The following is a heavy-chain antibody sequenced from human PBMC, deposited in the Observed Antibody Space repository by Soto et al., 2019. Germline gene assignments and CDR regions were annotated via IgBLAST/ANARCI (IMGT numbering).Heavy chain of an antibody. J-gene: IGHJ4*02. Sequence: QVQLVESGGGVVQPGRSLRLSCAASGFTFSSYGMHWVRQAPGEGLEWVAVIWYDGSNKYYADSVKGRFTISRDNSKNTLYLQMNSLRAEDTAVYYCARDRPHFGVVTGPDYWGQGTLVTVSS. D-gene: IGHD3-3*01. V-gene: IGHV3-33*01. CDR2: IWYDGSNK. CDR1: GFTFSSYG. CDR3: ARDRPHFGVVTGPDY.